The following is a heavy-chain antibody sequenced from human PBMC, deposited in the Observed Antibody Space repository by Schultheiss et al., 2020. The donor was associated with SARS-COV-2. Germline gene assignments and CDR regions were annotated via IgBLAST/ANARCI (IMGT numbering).Heavy chain of an antibody. CDR2: VRYNGTDK. V-gene: IGHV3-30*02. J-gene: IGHJ4*02. D-gene: IGHD2-15*01. CDR3: AKGYASTV. Sequence: GGSLRLSCAASGFKFSDYGTHWVRQAPGKGLEWVAFVRYNGTDKYYADFVKGRFTISRDNSKNTLYLQMDSLRAEDTAVYYCAKGYASTVWGQGALVTVSS. CDR1: GFKFSDYG.